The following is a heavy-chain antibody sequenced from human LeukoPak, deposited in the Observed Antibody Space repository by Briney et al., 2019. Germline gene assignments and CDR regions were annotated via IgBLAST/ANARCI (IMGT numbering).Heavy chain of an antibody. Sequence: PGGSLRLSCAASGFTFSEYGMNWVRQAPGKGLEWVAFIQYDEGNKYYADSVKGRFTISRDNSKNTLYLQMNTLRAEDTAVYYCTNLPTQQHLDYWGQGTLVTVSS. CDR2: IQYDEGNK. V-gene: IGHV3-30*02. CDR3: TNLPTQQHLDY. CDR1: GFTFSEYG. J-gene: IGHJ4*02. D-gene: IGHD6-13*01.